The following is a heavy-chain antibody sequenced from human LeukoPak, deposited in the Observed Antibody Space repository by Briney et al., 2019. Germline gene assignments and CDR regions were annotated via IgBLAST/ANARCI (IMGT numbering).Heavy chain of an antibody. D-gene: IGHD4-17*01. CDR3: ARGPYGASPIYYGMDV. Sequence: GGSLRLSCAASGFTVSSNYMSWVRQAPGKGLEWVSVIYSGGSTYYADSVKGRFTISRDNSKNTLYLQMNSLRAEDTAVYYCARGPYGASPIYYGMDVWGQGTTVTVSS. CDR1: GFTVSSNY. CDR2: IYSGGST. J-gene: IGHJ6*02. V-gene: IGHV3-53*01.